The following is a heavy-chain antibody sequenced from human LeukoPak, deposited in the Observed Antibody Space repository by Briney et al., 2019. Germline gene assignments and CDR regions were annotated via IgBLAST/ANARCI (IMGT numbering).Heavy chain of an antibody. CDR1: GFTFSSYA. CDR2: ISKSGDST. CDR3: AKDRRFLFPRAVDY. Sequence: GGSLRLSCAASGFTFSSYAMSWVRQAPGKGLEWVSAISKSGDSTFYADSVKGRFTISRDNSQNTLYVQMNSLRAEDTAVYYCAKDRRFLFPRAVDYWGQGTLVTVSS. D-gene: IGHD3-3*01. V-gene: IGHV3-23*01. J-gene: IGHJ4*02.